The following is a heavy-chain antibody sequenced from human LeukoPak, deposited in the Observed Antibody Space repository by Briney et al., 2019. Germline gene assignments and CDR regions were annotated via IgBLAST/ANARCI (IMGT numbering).Heavy chain of an antibody. D-gene: IGHD3-22*01. CDR3: AKNSKYYYDSSGYFHDYYYYYYMDV. J-gene: IGHJ6*03. Sequence: GGSLRLSCAASGFTFSNYAMSWVRQAPGKGLEWVSAISGSGGNTYSADSVKGRFTISRDNSKNTLYLQMNSLRAEDTAVYYCAKNSKYYYDSSGYFHDYYYYYYMDVWGKGTTVTISS. CDR2: ISGSGGNT. V-gene: IGHV3-23*01. CDR1: GFTFSNYA.